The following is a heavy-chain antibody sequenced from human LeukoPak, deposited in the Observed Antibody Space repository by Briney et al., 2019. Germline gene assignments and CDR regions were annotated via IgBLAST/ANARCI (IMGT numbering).Heavy chain of an antibody. Sequence: GGSLRLSCAASGFTFSDFAMSWVRQAPGKGLEWVSAISGSGGSTYYADSVKGRFTISRDNSKNTLYLQMNSLRAEDTAVYYCAKGGRTTVTTKDAFDIWGQGTMVTVSS. D-gene: IGHD4-17*01. CDR2: ISGSGGST. J-gene: IGHJ3*02. CDR1: GFTFSDFA. V-gene: IGHV3-23*01. CDR3: AKGGRTTVTTKDAFDI.